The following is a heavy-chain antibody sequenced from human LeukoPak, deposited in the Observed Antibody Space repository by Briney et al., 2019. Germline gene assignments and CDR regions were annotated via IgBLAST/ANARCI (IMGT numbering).Heavy chain of an antibody. CDR2: IYSGGST. CDR1: EFSVGSNY. Sequence: GGSLRLSCAASEFSVGSNYMTWVRQAPGKGLEWVSLIYSGGSTYYADSVKGRFTISRDNSKNTLYLQMNSLRAEDTAVYYCAKALWFGEEDAFDIWGQGTMVTVSS. J-gene: IGHJ3*02. V-gene: IGHV3-66*01. CDR3: AKALWFGEEDAFDI. D-gene: IGHD3-10*01.